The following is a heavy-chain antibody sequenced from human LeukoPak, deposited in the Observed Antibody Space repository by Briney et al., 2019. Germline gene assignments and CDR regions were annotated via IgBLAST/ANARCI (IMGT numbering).Heavy chain of an antibody. J-gene: IGHJ3*02. CDR2: IWDEASLK. V-gene: IGHV3-33*01. D-gene: IGHD3-16*01. CDR1: APTFSFHA. Sequence: PRRSLRLSCVPSAPTFSFHAMHWVRHAQSKGMEWEAAIWDEASLKYYSDSVKGRFIISRDNSKKMLYLQMNSLRAEDTALYFCARANQYDGTGHPHASDIWGQGTMVYVSS. CDR3: ARANQYDGTGHPHASDI.